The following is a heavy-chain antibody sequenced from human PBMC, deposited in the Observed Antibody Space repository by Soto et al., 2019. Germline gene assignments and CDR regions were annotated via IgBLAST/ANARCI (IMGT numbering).Heavy chain of an antibody. J-gene: IGHJ5*02. D-gene: IGHD2-2*02. Sequence: PSETLSLTCTVSGDSTSYYYWSWIRVAPGKGLEWIGSVYHSGSTNYNPSLKSRVTILRDSSKAQFSLKLNSATAADTAVYYCEIGYMDWFDPWGQGTMVTVSS. CDR2: VYHSGST. CDR3: EIGYMDWFDP. V-gene: IGHV4-59*08. CDR1: GDSTSYYY.